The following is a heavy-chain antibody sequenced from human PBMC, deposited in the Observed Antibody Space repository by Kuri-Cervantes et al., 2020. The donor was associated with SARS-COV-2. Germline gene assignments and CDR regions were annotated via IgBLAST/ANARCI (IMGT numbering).Heavy chain of an antibody. CDR1: GYSISSGYY. D-gene: IGHD2-21*01. J-gene: IGHJ4*02. CDR2: IYHSGST. V-gene: IGHV4-38-2*02. CDR3: AGTSSVAVIATGPYYFDY. Sequence: GSLRLSCTVSGYSISSGYYWGWIRQPPGKGLEWIGSIYHSGSTYYNPSLKSRVTISVDTSKNQFSLKLSSVTAADTAVYYCAGTSSVAVIATGPYYFDYWGQGTLVTVSS.